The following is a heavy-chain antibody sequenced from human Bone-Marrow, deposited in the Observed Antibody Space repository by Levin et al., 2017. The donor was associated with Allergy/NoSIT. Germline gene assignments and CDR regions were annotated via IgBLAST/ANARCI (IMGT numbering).Heavy chain of an antibody. D-gene: IGHD6-19*01. CDR1: GYSFTKYW. V-gene: IGHV5-51*01. CDR2: ICPDDSDT. J-gene: IGHJ4*02. Sequence: GESLKISCKGFGYSFTKYWIGWVRQMPGKGLEWMGIICPDDSDTRYDPSFEGQVTISADKSTNTAYLQWNSLRATDTAIYYCARQAQVAGPGIDYWGQETLVTAS. CDR3: ARQAQVAGPGIDY.